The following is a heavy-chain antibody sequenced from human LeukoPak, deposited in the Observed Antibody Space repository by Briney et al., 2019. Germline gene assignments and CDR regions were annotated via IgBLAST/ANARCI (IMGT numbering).Heavy chain of an antibody. J-gene: IGHJ4*02. Sequence: SETLSLTCSVSGGPINTHYWTWIRQPPGKGLEWIGHIFYTGSTNYNPSLKSRVRISLDRSRNHLSMRLTSVTAADTAVYYCARDNGDYVDYWGQGTLVTVSS. CDR3: ARDNGDYVDY. D-gene: IGHD4-17*01. CDR1: GGPINTHY. CDR2: IFYTGST. V-gene: IGHV4-59*11.